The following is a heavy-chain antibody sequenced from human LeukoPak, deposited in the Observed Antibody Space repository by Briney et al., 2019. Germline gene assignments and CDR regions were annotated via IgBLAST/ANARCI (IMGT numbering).Heavy chain of an antibody. Sequence: SETLPLTCTVSGGSISSYYWRWIRQPAGKGLEWIGRIYTSGSTNYNPSLKSRVTMSVDTSKNQFSLKLSPVTAADTAVYYCARENSDYYYYMDVWGKGTTVTVSS. D-gene: IGHD4-23*01. CDR3: ARENSDYYYYMDV. V-gene: IGHV4-4*07. CDR1: GGSISSYY. CDR2: IYTSGST. J-gene: IGHJ6*03.